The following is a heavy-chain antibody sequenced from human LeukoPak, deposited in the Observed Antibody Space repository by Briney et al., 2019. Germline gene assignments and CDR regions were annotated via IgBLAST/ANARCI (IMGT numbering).Heavy chain of an antibody. Sequence: ASVKVSCKASGGTFSSYAISWVRQAPGQGLEWMGGIIPIFGTANYAQKFQGRVTITTDESTSTAYMELSSLRSEDAAVYYCARAWGQLWLMSTWGQGTLVTVSS. V-gene: IGHV1-69*05. CDR1: GGTFSSYA. CDR3: ARAWGQLWLMST. J-gene: IGHJ5*02. CDR2: IIPIFGTA. D-gene: IGHD5-18*01.